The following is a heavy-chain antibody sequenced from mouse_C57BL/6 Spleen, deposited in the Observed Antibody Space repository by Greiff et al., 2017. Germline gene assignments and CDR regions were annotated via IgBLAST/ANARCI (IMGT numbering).Heavy chain of an antibody. J-gene: IGHJ4*01. CDR2: IDPNSGGT. D-gene: IGHD1-1*01. CDR3: ARSDYYGSSYAMDY. CDR1: GYTFTSYW. V-gene: IGHV1-72*01. Sequence: QVQLKQPGAELVKPGASVKLSCKASGYTFTSYWMHWVKQRPGRGLEWIGRIDPNSGGTKYNEKFKSKATLTVDKPSSTAYMQRSSLTSEDSAVYYCARSDYYGSSYAMDYWGQGTSVTVSS.